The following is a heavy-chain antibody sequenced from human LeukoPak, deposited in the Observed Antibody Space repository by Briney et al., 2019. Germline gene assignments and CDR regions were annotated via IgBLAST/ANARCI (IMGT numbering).Heavy chain of an antibody. J-gene: IGHJ3*02. CDR2: ISDSGAYT. D-gene: IGHD5-24*01. CDR3: AKDMSEMATVDAFDI. CDR1: GFTLTKYG. V-gene: IGHV3-23*01. Sequence: GGSLRLSCAASGFTLTKYGMSWVRQAPGKGLEWISTISDSGAYTYYADFVKGRFTVSRDNSKNTLYLQMNSLRAEDTAVYYCAKDMSEMATVDAFDIWGQGTMVTVSS.